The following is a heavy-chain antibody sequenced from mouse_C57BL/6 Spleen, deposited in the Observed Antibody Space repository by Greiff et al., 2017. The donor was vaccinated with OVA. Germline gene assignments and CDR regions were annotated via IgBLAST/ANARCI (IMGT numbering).Heavy chain of an antibody. CDR2: IYPGDGDT. CDR1: GYAFSSYW. J-gene: IGHJ3*01. D-gene: IGHD2-2*01. Sequence: VKLQESGAELVKPGASVKISCKASGYAFSSYWMNWVKQRPGKGLEWIGQIYPGDGDTNYNGKFKGKATLTADKSSSTAYMQLSSLTSEDSAVYFCAGTMVTGGFAYWGQGTLVTVSA. V-gene: IGHV1-80*01. CDR3: AGTMVTGGFAY.